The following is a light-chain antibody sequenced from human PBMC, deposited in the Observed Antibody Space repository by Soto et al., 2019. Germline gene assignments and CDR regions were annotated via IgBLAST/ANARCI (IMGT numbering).Light chain of an antibody. Sequence: EIVLTQSPGTLSLSPGERATLSCRASQSAASRNLAWYQQKSGQAPRLLIYGASSRAIHTPDRFSGSGSGTDFTLTISGLEPEDFAVYYCQQYGSLSWTFGQGTKVDIK. CDR1: QSAASRN. CDR3: QQYGSLSWT. CDR2: GAS. V-gene: IGKV3-20*01. J-gene: IGKJ1*01.